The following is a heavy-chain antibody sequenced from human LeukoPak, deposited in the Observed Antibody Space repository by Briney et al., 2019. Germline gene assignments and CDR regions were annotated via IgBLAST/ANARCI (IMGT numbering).Heavy chain of an antibody. CDR3: ARDCSSTSCYDGDY. V-gene: IGHV3-48*03. CDR2: ISNSGSSI. D-gene: IGHD2-2*01. CDR1: GFTFSSYE. J-gene: IGHJ4*02. Sequence: PGGSLRLSCAASGFTFSSYEMNWVRQAPGKGLEWVSYISNSGSSIYYADSVKGRFTISRDNAKNSLCLQMNSLRAEDTAVYYCARDCSSTSCYDGDYWGQGTLVTVSS.